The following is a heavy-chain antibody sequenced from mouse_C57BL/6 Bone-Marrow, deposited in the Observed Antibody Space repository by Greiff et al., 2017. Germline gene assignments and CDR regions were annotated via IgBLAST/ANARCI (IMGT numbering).Heavy chain of an antibody. CDR1: GFTFSDYG. D-gene: IGHD1-1*01. J-gene: IGHJ1*03. Sequence: EVHLVESGGGLVKPGGSLSLSCAASGFTFSDYGMHWVRQAPETGLQWVAYISSGSSTIYYAAPVKGRFTISRDNAKNTLFLQMTSLRSEDTAMYYCARPYYGSSPWWYCDVGGTGTTVTVAS. CDR3: ARPYYGSSPWWYCDV. V-gene: IGHV5-17*01. CDR2: ISSGSSTI.